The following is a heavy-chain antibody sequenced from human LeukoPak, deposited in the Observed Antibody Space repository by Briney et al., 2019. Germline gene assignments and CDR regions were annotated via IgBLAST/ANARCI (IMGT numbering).Heavy chain of an antibody. CDR1: GFTFSSYS. D-gene: IGHD2-15*01. CDR2: ISSSSSTI. Sequence: PGGSLRLSCAASGFTFSSYSMNWVRQAPGKGLEWVSYISSSSSTIYYADSVKGRFTISRDNAKNSLYLQMNSLRAEDTAVYYCARDGYCSGGSCYKGRFDYWGQGTLVTVTS. J-gene: IGHJ4*02. CDR3: ARDGYCSGGSCYKGRFDY. V-gene: IGHV3-48*04.